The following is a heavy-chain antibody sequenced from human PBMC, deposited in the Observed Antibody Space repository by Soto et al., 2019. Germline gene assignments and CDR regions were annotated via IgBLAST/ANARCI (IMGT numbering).Heavy chain of an antibody. CDR1: GYTFTSYG. J-gene: IGHJ4*02. CDR3: AASWLVRSLAS. CDR2: ISAYNGNT. D-gene: IGHD5-12*01. Sequence: ASVKVSCKASGYTFTSYGIRWVRQAPGQGLEWMGWISAYNGNTNYAQKPQGRVTMTTDTSTSTAYMELRSLRSDDTAVYYCAASWLVRSLASWGQGTLVTVSS. V-gene: IGHV1-18*01.